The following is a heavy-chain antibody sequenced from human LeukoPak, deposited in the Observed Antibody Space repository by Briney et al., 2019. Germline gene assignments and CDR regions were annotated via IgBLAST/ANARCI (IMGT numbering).Heavy chain of an antibody. CDR3: ARGYSSGVVGY. CDR2: IYHSGST. V-gene: IGHV4-34*01. Sequence: PSETLSLTCAVYGGSFSNYHWSWIRQAPGKGLEWIGYIYHSGSTYYNPSLKSRVTISVDRSKNQFSLKLSSVTAADTAVYYCARGYSSGVVGYWGQGTLVTVSS. D-gene: IGHD6-19*01. J-gene: IGHJ4*02. CDR1: GGSFSNYH.